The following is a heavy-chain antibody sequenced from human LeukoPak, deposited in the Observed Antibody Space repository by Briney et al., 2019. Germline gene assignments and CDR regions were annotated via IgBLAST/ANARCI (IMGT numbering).Heavy chain of an antibody. CDR3: ARDLYYYDSGGPDY. D-gene: IGHD3-22*01. CDR2: IIPISGIA. J-gene: IGHJ4*02. Sequence: GASVKVSCKASGDIFSSYGLSWVRQAPGQGLEWMGRIIPISGIANYAQEFQDRVTINTDESTSTVYMELSSLRSEDTAVYYCARDLYYYDSGGPDYWGQGTLVSVSS. CDR1: GDIFSSYG. V-gene: IGHV1-69*05.